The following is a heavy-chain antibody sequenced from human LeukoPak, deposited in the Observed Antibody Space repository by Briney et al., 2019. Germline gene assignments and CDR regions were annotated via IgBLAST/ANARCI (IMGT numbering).Heavy chain of an antibody. CDR3: AKAQKSYYDSSGYSPAGAFDI. CDR1: GFTFDDYA. Sequence: GRSLRLSCAASGFTFDDYAMHWVRQAPGKGLEWVSGISWNSGSIGYADSVKGRFTISRDNAKNSLYLQMNSLRAEVMALYYCAKAQKSYYDSSGYSPAGAFDIWGQGTMVTVSS. J-gene: IGHJ3*02. D-gene: IGHD3-22*01. CDR2: ISWNSGSI. V-gene: IGHV3-9*03.